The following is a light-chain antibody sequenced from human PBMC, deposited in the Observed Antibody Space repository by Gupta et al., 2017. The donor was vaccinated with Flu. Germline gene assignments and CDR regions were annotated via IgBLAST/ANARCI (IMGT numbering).Light chain of an antibody. CDR1: QSVLYSSNNKNY. CDR3: QQYYSTPWT. J-gene: IGKJ1*01. V-gene: IGKV4-1*01. Sequence: DIVLTHSPDSLAVSLGERATINCKSSQSVLYSSNNKNYLAWYQQKPGQPPKLLIYWASTRDSGVPDRFSGSGSGTDFTLTISSLQAEDVAVYYCQQYYSTPWTFGQGTKVEVK. CDR2: WAS.